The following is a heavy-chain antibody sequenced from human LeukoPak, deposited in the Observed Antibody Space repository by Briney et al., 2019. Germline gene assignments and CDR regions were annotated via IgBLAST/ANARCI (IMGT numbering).Heavy chain of an antibody. J-gene: IGHJ6*02. CDR3: ARSYYYDSSGYGMDV. V-gene: IGHV3-21*01. Sequence: GGSLKLSCAASGFTFSSYSMNWVRQAPGKGLEWVSSISSSSSYIYYADSVKGRFTISRDNAKNSLYLQMNSLRAEDTAVYYCARSYYYDSSGYGMDVWGQGTTVTVSS. D-gene: IGHD3-22*01. CDR2: ISSSSSYI. CDR1: GFTFSSYS.